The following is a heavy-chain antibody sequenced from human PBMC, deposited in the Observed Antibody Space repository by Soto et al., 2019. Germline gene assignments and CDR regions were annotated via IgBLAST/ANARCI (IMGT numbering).Heavy chain of an antibody. V-gene: IGHV1-46*01. Sequence: ASVKVSCKASGYTFTRYYINWVRQAPGQGLEWMGIINPSGGSTSYAQKFQGRVTMTRDTSTSTVYMELSSLRSEDTAVYYCARREHSWDIVLVYWGQGPLVTVS. CDR1: GYTFTRYY. D-gene: IGHD2-8*02. CDR3: ARREHSWDIVLVY. CDR2: INPSGGST. J-gene: IGHJ4*02.